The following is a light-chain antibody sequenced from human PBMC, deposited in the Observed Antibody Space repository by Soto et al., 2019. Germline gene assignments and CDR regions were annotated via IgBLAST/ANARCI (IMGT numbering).Light chain of an antibody. CDR3: AAWDDTLSGVI. V-gene: IGLV1-47*01. Sequence: QSVLTQPPSASGTPGQRVTISCSGSNSNIGNNYVFWYRQVPGTAPKVVTYRNNQRPSGVPDRFSSSRSGTSASLAITGLRSEDEADYYCAAWDDTLSGVIFGGGTKLTVL. CDR1: NSNIGNNY. J-gene: IGLJ2*01. CDR2: RNN.